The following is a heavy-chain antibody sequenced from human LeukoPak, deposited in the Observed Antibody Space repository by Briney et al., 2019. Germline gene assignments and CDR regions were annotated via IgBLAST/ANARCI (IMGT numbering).Heavy chain of an antibody. V-gene: IGHV4-59*01. CDR3: AGGGGAGLAD. D-gene: IGHD4-23*01. CDR2: IYSSGST. J-gene: IGHJ4*02. Sequence: SETLSLTCGVSGGSISSTNWWTWARQPPGEGLEWIGYIYSSGSTNYNPSLKSRVTISIDTSKNQFSLNLSSVTAADTAVYYCAGGGGAGLADWGQGTLVTVSS. CDR1: GGSISSTNW.